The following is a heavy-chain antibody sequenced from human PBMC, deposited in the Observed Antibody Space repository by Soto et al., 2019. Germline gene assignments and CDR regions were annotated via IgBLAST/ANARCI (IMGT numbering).Heavy chain of an antibody. CDR1: GGSISSGGYY. V-gene: IGHV4-31*03. J-gene: IGHJ4*02. CDR3: ARGHYGSGSYYFDY. D-gene: IGHD3-10*01. CDR2: IYYSGST. Sequence: KPSETLSLTCTVSGGSISSGGYYWSWIRQHPGKGLEWIGYIYYSGSTYYNPSLKSRVTISVDTSKNQFSLKLSSVTAADTAVYYCARGHYGSGSYYFDYWGQGTLVTVSS.